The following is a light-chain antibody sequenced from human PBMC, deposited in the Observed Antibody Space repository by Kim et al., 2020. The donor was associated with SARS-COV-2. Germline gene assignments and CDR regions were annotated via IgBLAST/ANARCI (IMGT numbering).Light chain of an antibody. CDR2: WAS. CDR1: QSVLYSSDNKNY. J-gene: IGKJ4*01. V-gene: IGKV4-1*01. CDR3: QQYYNTPPT. Sequence: DIVMTQSPESLAVSLDERATINCKCSQSVLYSSDNKNYLAWFQQKPGQPPKLLIYWASTRGSGVPERVSGSWSGTDFTLTISSLQPEDVGVYYCQQYYNTPPTFGGGTKVDIK.